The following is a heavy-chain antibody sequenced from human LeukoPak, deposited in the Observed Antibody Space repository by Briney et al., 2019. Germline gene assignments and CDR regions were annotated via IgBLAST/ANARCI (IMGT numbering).Heavy chain of an antibody. CDR3: ARRRGDTVAGPDY. CDR1: GYSFTNYW. Sequence: GESLKISCQGPGYSFTNYWIVWVRQMPGQVLEYRGIIHPGDSNTKYGPFFEGQVIISVDKSISTAYLQWSSLKASDSAIYYCARRRGDTVAGPDYWGQGTLVTVSS. CDR2: IHPGDSNT. V-gene: IGHV5-51*01. D-gene: IGHD6-19*01. J-gene: IGHJ4*02.